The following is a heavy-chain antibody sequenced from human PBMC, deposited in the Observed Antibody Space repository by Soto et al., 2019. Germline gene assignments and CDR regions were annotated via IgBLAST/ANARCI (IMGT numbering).Heavy chain of an antibody. J-gene: IGHJ6*02. V-gene: IGHV1-69*01. CDR2: IIPVFGTA. CDR3: ARVTPPAAAAYYYYGLDV. D-gene: IGHD6-13*01. CDR1: GGTFSSYF. Sequence: QVQLVQSGAEVKKAGSSVKVSCKVSGGTFSSYFINWVRQAPGQGLEWVGGIIPVFGTARYAEKFQGRVTMTADESTSTAYMELSRLRSDDTAVYYCARVTPPAAAAYYYYGLDVWGQGTTVTVPS.